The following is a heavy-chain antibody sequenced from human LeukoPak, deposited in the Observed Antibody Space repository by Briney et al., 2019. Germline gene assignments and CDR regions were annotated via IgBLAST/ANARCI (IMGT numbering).Heavy chain of an antibody. J-gene: IGHJ4*02. CDR3: ARDTWWGARYYFDY. CDR1: GFTFSSYG. D-gene: IGHD2-8*02. V-gene: IGHV3-33*01. CDR2: IWYDGSNK. Sequence: GGSLRLSCAASGFTFSSYGMHWVRQAPGKGLEWVAVIWYDGSNKYYADSVKGRFTISRDNSKNTLYLQMNSLRAEDTAVYHCARDTWWGARYYFDYWGQGTLVTVSS.